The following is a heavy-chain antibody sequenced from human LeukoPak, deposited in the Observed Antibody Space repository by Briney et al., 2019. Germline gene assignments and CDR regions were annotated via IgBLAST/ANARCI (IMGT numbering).Heavy chain of an antibody. D-gene: IGHD6-19*01. V-gene: IGHV4-38-2*01. CDR1: GDSIRGVHY. J-gene: IGHJ5*02. CDR2: RRHSANT. CDR3: ARMSIAVACIVQLNWFDP. Sequence: SETLSLTCVVSGDSIRGVHYWAWIRQPPGKGLEWIGSRRHSANTYYNPSLKSRVTMSMDTSENQFSLKLSSVTAADTATYYCARMSIAVACIVQLNWFDPWVQGTLVTVSS.